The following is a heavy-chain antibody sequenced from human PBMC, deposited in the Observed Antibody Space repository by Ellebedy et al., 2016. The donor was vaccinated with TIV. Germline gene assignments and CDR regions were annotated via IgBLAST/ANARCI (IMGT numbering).Heavy chain of an antibody. CDR2: IYTSGST. D-gene: IGHD2-2*01. Sequence: GSLRLSXTVSGGSISSYYWSWIRQPAGKGLEWIGRIYTSGSTNYNPSLKSRVTMSVDTSKNQFSLKLSSVTAADTAVYYCARFPLPAYQLLGDWAFDIWGQGTMVTVSS. J-gene: IGHJ3*02. V-gene: IGHV4-4*07. CDR1: GGSISSYY. CDR3: ARFPLPAYQLLGDWAFDI.